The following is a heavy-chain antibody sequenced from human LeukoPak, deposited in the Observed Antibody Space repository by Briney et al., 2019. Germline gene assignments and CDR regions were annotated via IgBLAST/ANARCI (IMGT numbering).Heavy chain of an antibody. CDR1: GYTFTSYG. D-gene: IGHD3-3*01. CDR2: ISAYNGNT. J-gene: IGHJ6*02. CDR3: ARDHQYYDFWSGYSPVLYYYYYGMDV. Sequence: ASVTVSCTASGYTFTSYGISWVRQAPGQGLEWMGWISAYNGNTNYAQKLQGRVTMTTDTSTSTAYMELRSLRSDDTAVYYCARDHQYYDFWSGYSPVLYYYYYGMDVWGQGTTVTVSS. V-gene: IGHV1-18*01.